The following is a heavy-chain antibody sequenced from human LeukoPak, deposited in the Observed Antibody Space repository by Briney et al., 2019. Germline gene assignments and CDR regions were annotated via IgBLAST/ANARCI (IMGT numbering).Heavy chain of an antibody. CDR3: ARRLAVTGRYYLDY. Sequence: SETLSLTCTVSGGSISTYYWTWIRQPPGRGLEWIGYIYYSGITNYNPSLKSRVTMSVDTSRNQFSLRLNSVTAADTAVYYCARRLAVTGRYYLDYWGQGSLFTVSS. D-gene: IGHD4-11*01. V-gene: IGHV4-59*01. CDR1: GGSISTYY. J-gene: IGHJ4*02. CDR2: IYYSGIT.